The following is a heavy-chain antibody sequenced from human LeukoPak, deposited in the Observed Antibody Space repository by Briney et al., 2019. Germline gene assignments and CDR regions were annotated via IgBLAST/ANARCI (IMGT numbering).Heavy chain of an antibody. J-gene: IGHJ3*02. Sequence: GGSLRLSCAASGFTFSSYAMSWVRQAPGKGLEWLSAISGSGGSTYYADSVKGRFTISRDNSKNTLYLQMNSLRAEDTAVYYCAKPMVACSGGSCLFAFDIWGQGTMVTVSS. V-gene: IGHV3-23*01. CDR1: GFTFSSYA. D-gene: IGHD2-15*01. CDR2: ISGSGGST. CDR3: AKPMVACSGGSCLFAFDI.